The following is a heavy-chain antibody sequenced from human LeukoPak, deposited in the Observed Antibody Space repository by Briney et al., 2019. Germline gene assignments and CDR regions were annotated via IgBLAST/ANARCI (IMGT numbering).Heavy chain of an antibody. CDR2: INPNSGGT. D-gene: IGHD3-22*01. CDR3: ACRGDSTGQYAFHI. Sequence: GASVKVSCNASGYAFTAYYIHWVRQARGQGLEWMGWINPNSGGTYYAQSFRDRVTMTRGTSISTAYMELSRLRSDDTAVYYCACRGDSTGQYAFHIWGQGTVVTVSS. V-gene: IGHV1-2*02. CDR1: GYAFTAYY. J-gene: IGHJ3*02.